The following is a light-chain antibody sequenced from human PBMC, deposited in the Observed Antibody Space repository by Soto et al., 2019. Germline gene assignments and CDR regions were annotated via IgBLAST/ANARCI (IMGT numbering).Light chain of an antibody. CDR1: QGISSS. CDR3: QKYNSAPYT. J-gene: IGKJ3*01. CDR2: AAS. Sequence: DIQMTQSPSSLSASVGDRVTITCRASQGISSSLAWYQQKPGIAPKLLIYAASTLQSGVPSRFSGSGSATDFTLTISSPQPQDVATYYCQKYNSAPYTFGPGTTVDIK. V-gene: IGKV1-27*01.